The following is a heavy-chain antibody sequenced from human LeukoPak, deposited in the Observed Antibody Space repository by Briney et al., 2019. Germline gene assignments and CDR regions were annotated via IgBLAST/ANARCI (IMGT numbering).Heavy chain of an antibody. CDR1: GGSISSYY. D-gene: IGHD2/OR15-2a*01. J-gene: IGHJ4*02. CDR3: ARGSTSKRGPFDY. V-gene: IGHV4-59*01. CDR2: IYYSGST. Sequence: SETLSLTCTVSGGSISSYYWSWIRQPPGKGLEWIGYIYYSGSTNYNPSLKSRVTISVDTSKNQFSLKLSSVTAADTVVYYCARGSTSKRGPFDYWGQGTLVTVSS.